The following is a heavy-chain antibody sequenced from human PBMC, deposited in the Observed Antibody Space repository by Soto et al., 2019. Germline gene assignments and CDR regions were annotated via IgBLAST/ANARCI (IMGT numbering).Heavy chain of an antibody. CDR1: GFTFRTYE. Sequence: HPGGSLRLSCAASGFTFRTYEMNWVRQAPGKGLEWVSHISGSGSTVYYADSVKGRFTFSRDNSKNTLYLQMNTLRAEDTAVYYCATSGIASAGTRVHAFDVWGQGTVVTVSS. J-gene: IGHJ3*01. CDR3: ATSGIASAGTRVHAFDV. CDR2: ISGSGSTV. V-gene: IGHV3-48*03. D-gene: IGHD6-13*01.